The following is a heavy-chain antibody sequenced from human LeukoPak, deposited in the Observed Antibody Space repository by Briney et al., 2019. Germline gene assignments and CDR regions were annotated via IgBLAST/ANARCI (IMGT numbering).Heavy chain of an antibody. D-gene: IGHD3-3*01. CDR3: ARGDFWSGYRLRYYYYYRDV. J-gene: IGHJ6*03. CDR1: GGTFSSYA. Sequence: SVNLSCKASGGTFSSYAISWARQAPGQGLGWKGGIIPIFGTANYAQKFQGRVTITTDESTSTAYMELSSLRSEDTAVYYCARGDFWSGYRLRYYYYYRDVWGKGTTVTVSS. V-gene: IGHV1-69*05. CDR2: IIPIFGTA.